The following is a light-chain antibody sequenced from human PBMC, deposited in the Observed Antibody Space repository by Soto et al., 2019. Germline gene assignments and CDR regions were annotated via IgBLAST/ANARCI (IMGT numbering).Light chain of an antibody. CDR2: AAT. J-gene: IGKJ2*01. CDR1: QSINNY. Sequence: DIQMTQSPSSLSASLGDRVTITCRASQSINNYLNWYQQEEGKAPKLLIYAATSLQSGVPSRFSGSGSGTEFTLTISSRHPGDFANYYCQQSYNSPYTFGLGTKLQIK. CDR3: QQSYNSPYT. V-gene: IGKV1-39*01.